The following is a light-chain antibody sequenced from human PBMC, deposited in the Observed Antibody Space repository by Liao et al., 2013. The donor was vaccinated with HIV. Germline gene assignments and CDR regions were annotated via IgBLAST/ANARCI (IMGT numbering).Light chain of an antibody. CDR1: KLGDKY. V-gene: IGLV3-1*01. CDR2: QDN. CDR3: QAWDSSTAHV. Sequence: SYELTQAPSVSVSPGQAATITCSGDKLGDKYVSWYQQKPGQSPVLVIFQDNKRPSGVPGRFSGSNSENTATLTISGTQATDEADYYCQAWDSSTAHVFGSGTKLAVL. J-gene: IGLJ1*01.